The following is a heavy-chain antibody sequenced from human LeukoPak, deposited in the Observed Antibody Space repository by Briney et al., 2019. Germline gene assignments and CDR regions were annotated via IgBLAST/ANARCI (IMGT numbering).Heavy chain of an antibody. CDR2: IIPSLGTP. CDR3: ARAGSSRFSVPYYFNY. CDR1: GDTFSNYA. V-gene: IGHV1-69*04. J-gene: IGHJ4*02. Sequence: SVKVSCKASGDTFSNYAISWVRQAPGQGLEWVGRIIPSLGTPNYAQKFQGRVTITADRSTTTAYMELSSLRFEDTAVYYCARAGSSRFSVPYYFNYWGQGTPVIVSS. D-gene: IGHD6-13*01.